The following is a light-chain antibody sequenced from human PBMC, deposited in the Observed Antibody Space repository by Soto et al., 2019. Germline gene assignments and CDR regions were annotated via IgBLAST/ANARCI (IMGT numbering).Light chain of an antibody. J-gene: IGKJ5*01. V-gene: IGKV3-15*01. CDR3: QQYNNWPPIT. Sequence: EIVMTQSPATLSVSPGERATLSCRASQSVSGNLAWYQQIPCQAPRLLIYGASTRATGIPARFSGSGSGTEFTLTISSLKSEDFAVYYCQQYNNWPPITFGQGTRLDIK. CDR1: QSVSGN. CDR2: GAS.